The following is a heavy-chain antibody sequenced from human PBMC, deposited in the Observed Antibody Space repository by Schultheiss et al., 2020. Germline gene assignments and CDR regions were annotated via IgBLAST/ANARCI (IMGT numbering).Heavy chain of an antibody. D-gene: IGHD2-2*01. Sequence: SLKISCAASGFTFDDYAMHWVRQAPGKGLEWVSGISGSGGSTYYADSVKGRFTISRDNAKNTLYLQMNSLRAEDTAVYYCARVSTSHYYYGMDVWGQGTTVTVSS. CDR3: ARVSTSHYYYGMDV. CDR2: ISGSGGST. CDR1: GFTFDDYA. V-gene: IGHV3-9*01. J-gene: IGHJ6*02.